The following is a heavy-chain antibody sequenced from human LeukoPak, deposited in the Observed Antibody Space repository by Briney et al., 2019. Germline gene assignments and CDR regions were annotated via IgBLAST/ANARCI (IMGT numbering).Heavy chain of an antibody. D-gene: IGHD1-26*01. J-gene: IGHJ4*02. Sequence: SETLSLTCTVSGGSISSSSYYWGWIRQPPGKGLEWIGSIYYSGSTYYNPSLKSRVTISVVTSKNQFSLKLSSVTAADTAVYYCARHSSGAVNNDFDYWGQGTLVTVSS. V-gene: IGHV4-39*01. CDR3: ARHSSGAVNNDFDY. CDR2: IYYSGST. CDR1: GGSISSSSYY.